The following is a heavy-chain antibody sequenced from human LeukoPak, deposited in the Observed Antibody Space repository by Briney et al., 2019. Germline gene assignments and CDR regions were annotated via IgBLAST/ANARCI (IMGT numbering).Heavy chain of an antibody. D-gene: IGHD4-23*01. V-gene: IGHV3-73*01. J-gene: IGHJ6*03. CDR1: GFTFSGSA. CDR3: TSDGGNSDYYYYMDV. CDR2: IRSKANSYAT. Sequence: GGSLRLSCAASGFTFSGSAMHWVRQASGKGLEWVGRIRSKANSYATAYAASVKGRFTISRDDSKNTAYLQMNRLKTEDTAVYYCTSDGGNSDYYYYMDVWGKGTTVTVSS.